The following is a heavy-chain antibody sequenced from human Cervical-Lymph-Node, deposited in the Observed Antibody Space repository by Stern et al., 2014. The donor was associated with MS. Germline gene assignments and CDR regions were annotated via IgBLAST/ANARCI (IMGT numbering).Heavy chain of an antibody. Sequence: EVQLVESGGGSVRPGWSLRLSCAGSGFTFSAYWMHWVRQAPGKGLEWVSRIDNAGSSITYADSVKGRFTISRDNAKNTLYLQMHSLRAEDTAVYYCARANLPKDSSSWYDNFYYGLDVWGQGTTVTVSS. J-gene: IGHJ6*02. CDR3: ARANLPKDSSSWYDNFYYGLDV. V-gene: IGHV3-74*01. CDR2: IDNAGSSI. D-gene: IGHD6-13*01. CDR1: GFTFSAYW.